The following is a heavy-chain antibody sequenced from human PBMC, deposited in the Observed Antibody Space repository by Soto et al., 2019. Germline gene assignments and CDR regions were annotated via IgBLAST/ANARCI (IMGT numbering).Heavy chain of an antibody. V-gene: IGHV1-69*01. Sequence: QVQLVPSGAEVRKPGSSVKVSCKASGGTFSRHAISWVRQAPGQGLEWMGGIIPIFGTANHAQKFQGRVTIIADESTSTVYMEWSCLRSEDTAMYYCARGWGYDSNDYYYAYWGQGTLVIVSS. J-gene: IGHJ4*02. D-gene: IGHD3-22*01. CDR2: IIPIFGTA. CDR1: GGTFSRHA. CDR3: ARGWGYDSNDYYYAY.